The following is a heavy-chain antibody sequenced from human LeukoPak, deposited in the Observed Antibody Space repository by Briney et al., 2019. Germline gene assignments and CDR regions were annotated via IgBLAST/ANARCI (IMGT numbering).Heavy chain of an antibody. V-gene: IGHV3-48*04. D-gene: IGHD2-15*01. CDR3: AKDRCSGGSCYYFDY. J-gene: IGHJ4*02. CDR1: GFTFSSYG. CDR2: ISSSGSTI. Sequence: HPGGSLRLSCVASGFTFSSYGMHWVRQAPGKGLEWVSYISSSGSTIYYADSVKGRFTISRDNAKNTLYLQMNSLRAEDTAVYYCAKDRCSGGSCYYFDYWGQGTLVTVSS.